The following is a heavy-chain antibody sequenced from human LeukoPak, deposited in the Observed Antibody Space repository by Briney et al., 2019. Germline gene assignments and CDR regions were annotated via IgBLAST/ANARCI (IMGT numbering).Heavy chain of an antibody. CDR2: IIPILGTA. V-gene: IGHV1-69*06. CDR1: VCTFSSYP. Sequence: SVTVSRLASVCTFSSYPIRWVRPAPGQGLDWMGVIIPILGTANYAHRFQGRVTITADKSTSTAYMELSSLRSEDTAVYYCARGGVVPAARNWFDPSGQGTLVTVSS. J-gene: IGHJ5*02. CDR3: ARGGVVPAARNWFDP. D-gene: IGHD2-2*01.